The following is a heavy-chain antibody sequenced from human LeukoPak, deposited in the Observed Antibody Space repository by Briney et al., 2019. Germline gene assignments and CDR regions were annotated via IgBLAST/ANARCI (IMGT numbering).Heavy chain of an antibody. CDR2: ISSSSSYI. J-gene: IGHJ4*02. D-gene: IGHD3-9*01. V-gene: IGHV3-21*01. CDR3: ARDGDYDILTGYYKRGYFDY. CDR1: GFTFSSYS. Sequence: SGGSLRLSCAASGFTFSSYSMNWVRQAPGKGLEWVSSISSSSSYIYYADSVKGRFTISRDNAKNSLYLQMNSLRAEDTAVYYCARDGDYDILTGYYKRGYFDYWGQGTLVTVSS.